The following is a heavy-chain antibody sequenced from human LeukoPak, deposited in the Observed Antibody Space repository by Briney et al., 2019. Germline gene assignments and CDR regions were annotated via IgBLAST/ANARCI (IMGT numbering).Heavy chain of an antibody. J-gene: IGHJ4*02. Sequence: GGSLRLSCAASGFTFSSYAMSWVRQAPGRGLEWVSAISGSGGSTYYADSVKGRFTISRDNSKNTLYLQMNSLRAEDTAVYYCAKRRTATKRNGDYYFDYWGQGTLVTVSS. CDR3: AKRRTATKRNGDYYFDY. D-gene: IGHD5-18*01. CDR1: GFTFSSYA. CDR2: ISGSGGST. V-gene: IGHV3-23*01.